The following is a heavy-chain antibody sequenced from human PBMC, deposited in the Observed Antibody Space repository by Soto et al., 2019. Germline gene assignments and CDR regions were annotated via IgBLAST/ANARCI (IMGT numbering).Heavy chain of an antibody. Sequence: SETLSLTCTVSGGSISSYYWSWTRQPPGKGLEWIGYIYYSGSTNYNPSLKSRVTISVDTSKNQFSLKLSSVTAADTAVYYCARGEGSYDSSGYYPPWGFVPWGQGTLVTVSS. CDR1: GGSISSYY. D-gene: IGHD3-22*01. CDR3: ARGEGSYDSSGYYPPWGFVP. V-gene: IGHV4-59*01. J-gene: IGHJ5*02. CDR2: IYYSGST.